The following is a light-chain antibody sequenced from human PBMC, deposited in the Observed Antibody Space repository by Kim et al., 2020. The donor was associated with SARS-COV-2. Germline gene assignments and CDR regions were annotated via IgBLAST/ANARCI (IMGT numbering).Light chain of an antibody. V-gene: IGKV3-20*01. Sequence: EIVLTQSPGTLSLSPGERATLSCRASQSIRSNYLAWYQQKSGQAPRLLIYGTSRRATGIPDRFSGRGSGTDFTLTISRLEPEDFAVYYCQQLETFGQGTKLEI. J-gene: IGKJ1*01. CDR2: GTS. CDR3: QQLET. CDR1: QSIRSNY.